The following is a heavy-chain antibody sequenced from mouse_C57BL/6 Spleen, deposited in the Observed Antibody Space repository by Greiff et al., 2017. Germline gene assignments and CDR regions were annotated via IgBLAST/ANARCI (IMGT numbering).Heavy chain of an antibody. D-gene: IGHD2-2*01. J-gene: IGHJ3*01. Sequence: EVKLVESGAGLVKPGGSLKLSCAASGFTFSSYAMSWVRQTPEKRLEWVAYISSGGDYIYYADTVKGRFTISRDNARNTLYLQMSSLKSEDTAMYYCTKYGYDGFAYWGQGTLVTVSA. V-gene: IGHV5-9-1*02. CDR1: GFTFSSYA. CDR3: TKYGYDGFAY. CDR2: ISSGGDYI.